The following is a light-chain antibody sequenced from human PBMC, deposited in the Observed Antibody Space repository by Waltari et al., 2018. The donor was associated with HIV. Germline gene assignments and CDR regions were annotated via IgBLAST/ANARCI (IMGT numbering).Light chain of an antibody. CDR3: SSYTTTNTII. J-gene: IGLJ2*01. CDR2: DVF. Sequence: QSALTQPASVSGSPGQSITISCTGTSSDIGGYEYVSWYRQHPDKAPQLLIYDVFYRPSGVSHRFSGSKSGNTASLTISGLQAEDEAVYSCSSYTTTNTIIFGGGTKLTVL. CDR1: SSDIGGYEY. V-gene: IGLV2-14*03.